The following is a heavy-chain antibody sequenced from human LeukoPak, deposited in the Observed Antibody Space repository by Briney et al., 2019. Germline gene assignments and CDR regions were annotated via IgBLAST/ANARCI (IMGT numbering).Heavy chain of an antibody. D-gene: IGHD3-16*02. CDR3: ARDLVIQYNWFDP. CDR2: IIPIFGTA. Sequence: ASVKVSCKASGGTFSSYAISWVRQAPGQGLEWMGGIIPIFGTANYAQKFQGRVTITADKSTSTAYMELSSLRSEDTAVYYCARDLVIQYNWFDPWGQGTLVTVSS. V-gene: IGHV1-69*06. J-gene: IGHJ5*02. CDR1: GGTFSSYA.